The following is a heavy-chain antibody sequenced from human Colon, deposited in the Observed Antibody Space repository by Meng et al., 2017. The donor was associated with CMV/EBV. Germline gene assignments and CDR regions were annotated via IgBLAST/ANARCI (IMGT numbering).Heavy chain of an antibody. CDR3: NRGYSEIDIYAFDV. D-gene: IGHD3-22*01. J-gene: IGHJ3*01. CDR2: NGYEANSDTT. V-gene: IGHV3-72*01. Sequence: GESLKISCVGSGFIFSEQYIDWVRQAPGKGLEWVGRNGYEANSDTTEYAASVIVRFTISRNNSKSSMYLHMNNLKTEDTALYYCNRGYSEIDIYAFDVWGQGTMVTVSS. CDR1: GFIFSEQY.